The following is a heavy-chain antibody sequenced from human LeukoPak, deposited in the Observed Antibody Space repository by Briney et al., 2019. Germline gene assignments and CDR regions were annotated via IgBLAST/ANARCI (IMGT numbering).Heavy chain of an antibody. CDR2: INHSGST. V-gene: IGHV4-34*01. J-gene: IGHJ4*02. Sequence: SETLSLTCAVYGGSFSGYYWSWIRQPSGKGLEWIGEINHSGSTNYNPPLKSRVTKSVDTSKNRLSLKLSSVPAADTAVYYCAGGGVPRDYWGQGTLVTVSS. D-gene: IGHD3-3*01. CDR1: GGSFSGYY. CDR3: AGGGVPRDY.